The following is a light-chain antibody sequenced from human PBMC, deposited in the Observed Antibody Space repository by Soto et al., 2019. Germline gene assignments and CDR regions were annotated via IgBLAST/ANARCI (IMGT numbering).Light chain of an antibody. CDR1: SSNIGSNY. V-gene: IGLV1-51*01. Sequence: QSVLTQPPSVSAAPGQKVTISWSGSSSNIGSNYVSWYQQLPGAAPKLLIYDNGKRPSGIPDRFSGSQSGTSATLGITGLQTGDEADYYCQSYDSGLSAAVFGGGTKVTVL. CDR3: QSYDSGLSAAV. J-gene: IGLJ2*01. CDR2: DNG.